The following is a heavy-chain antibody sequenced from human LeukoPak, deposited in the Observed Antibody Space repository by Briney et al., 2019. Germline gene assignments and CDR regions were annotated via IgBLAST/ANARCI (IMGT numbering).Heavy chain of an antibody. CDR3: AKDLSTFGVVTTPDY. V-gene: IGHV3-9*01. CDR1: GFTFDDHA. Sequence: PGGSLRLSCAASGFTFDDHAMHWVRQAPGKGLEWVSGISWNNGSIGYADSVKGRFTISRDNAKNSLYLQMNSLRAEDTALYYCAKDLSTFGVVTTPDYWGQGTLVTVSS. D-gene: IGHD3-3*01. J-gene: IGHJ4*02. CDR2: ISWNNGSI.